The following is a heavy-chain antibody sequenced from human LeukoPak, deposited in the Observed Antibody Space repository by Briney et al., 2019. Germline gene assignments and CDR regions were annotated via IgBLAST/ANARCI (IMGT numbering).Heavy chain of an antibody. D-gene: IGHD1-26*01. CDR1: GFTFSNFA. CDR3: AKDYSGSYYNFDY. Sequence: GGSLRLSCAASGFTFSNFAMSWVRQAPGKGLEWVSTISASTGYTYYADSVKGRFTISRDNSKNTLYLQMNSLRAEDTAVYYCAKDYSGSYYNFDYWGQGTLVTVSS. J-gene: IGHJ4*02. V-gene: IGHV3-23*01. CDR2: ISASTGYT.